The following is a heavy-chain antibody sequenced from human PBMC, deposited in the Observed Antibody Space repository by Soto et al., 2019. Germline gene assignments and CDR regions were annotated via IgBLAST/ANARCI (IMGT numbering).Heavy chain of an antibody. CDR3: ARGKNYYDMSYGMDV. V-gene: IGHV4-34*01. J-gene: IGHJ6*02. CDR1: GGSLIGYY. D-gene: IGHD3-3*01. CDR2: INHSGST. Sequence: SETLSLTCAVYGGSLIGYYWSWIRQPPGKGLEWIGEINHSGSTNYNPSLKSRVTISVDTSNNQFSLKLSYVTAADTAVYYCARGKNYYDMSYGMDVWGQGTTVTVSS.